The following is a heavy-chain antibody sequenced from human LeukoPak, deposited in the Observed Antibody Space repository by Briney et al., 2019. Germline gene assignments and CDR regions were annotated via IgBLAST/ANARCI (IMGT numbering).Heavy chain of an antibody. D-gene: IGHD3-3*01. CDR3: ARGHDFWSGHGGIDP. CDR1: GGSTSSGGYY. CDR2: IYYSGST. J-gene: IGHJ5*02. V-gene: IGHV4-31*03. Sequence: SETLSLTCTVSGGSTSSGGYYWSWIRQHPGRGLEWIGYIYYSGSTYYNPSLKSRVTISVDTSKNQFSLKLSSVTAADTAVYYRARGHDFWSGHGGIDPWGQGTLVTVSS.